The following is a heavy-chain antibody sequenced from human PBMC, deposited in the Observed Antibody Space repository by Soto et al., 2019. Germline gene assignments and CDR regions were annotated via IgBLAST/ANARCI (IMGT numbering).Heavy chain of an antibody. V-gene: IGHV4-34*01. J-gene: IGHJ5*02. CDR3: ARGLSNYSSSWYDWFDP. CDR2: INHSGSI. D-gene: IGHD6-13*01. CDR1: GGSFSGYY. Sequence: QVQLQQWGAGLLKPSETLSLTCAVYGGSFSGYYWSWIRQPPGKGLEWIGEINHSGSINYNPSLKSRVTISVDTSKNQFSLKLSSVTAADTAVYYCARGLSNYSSSWYDWFDPWGQGTLVTVSS.